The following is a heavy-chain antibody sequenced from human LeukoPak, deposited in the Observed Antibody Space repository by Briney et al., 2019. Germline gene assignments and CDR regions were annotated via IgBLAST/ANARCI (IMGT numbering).Heavy chain of an antibody. Sequence: PGGSLRLSCAASGFTFSNAWMSWVRQAPGKGLEWVGRIKSKTDGGTTDYAAPVKGRFTISRGDSKNTLYLQMNSLKTEDTAVYYCTTAAHYYGSGSYYIGRFFDYWGQGTLVTVSS. CDR2: IKSKTDGGTT. V-gene: IGHV3-15*01. J-gene: IGHJ4*02. D-gene: IGHD3-10*01. CDR1: GFTFSNAW. CDR3: TTAAHYYGSGSYYIGRFFDY.